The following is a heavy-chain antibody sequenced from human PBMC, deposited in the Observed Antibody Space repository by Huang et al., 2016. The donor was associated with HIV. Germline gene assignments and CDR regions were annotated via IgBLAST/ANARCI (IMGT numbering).Heavy chain of an antibody. CDR3: ARDWSFGSSTSPAD. CDR1: GYTFTDSN. V-gene: IGHV1-2*02. Sequence: QVQLVQSGAEVKNPGASVRVSCKASGYTFTDSNIHWVRQAPGQGLEWMGWINPKRGGTIYAQRFQGGITMTRDTTISTVHMDLRRIQSDDTAVYFCARDWSFGSSTSPADWGQGTLVTVSS. J-gene: IGHJ4*02. D-gene: IGHD6-6*01. CDR2: INPKRGGT.